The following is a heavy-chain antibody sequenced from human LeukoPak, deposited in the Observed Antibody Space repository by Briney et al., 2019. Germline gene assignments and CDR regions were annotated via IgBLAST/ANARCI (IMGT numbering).Heavy chain of an antibody. D-gene: IGHD1-26*01. CDR2: SNAGNGNT. CDR1: GYTFTSYA. J-gene: IGHJ3*02. V-gene: IGHV1-3*02. Sequence: GASVNVPCKASGYTFTSYAMHWVRQAPGQRLEGMGWSNAGNGNTKYSQEFQGRVTIIRDTSASTAYMELSSLRSEDMAVYYCARQSPWGAFDIWGQGTMVTVSS. CDR3: ARQSPWGAFDI.